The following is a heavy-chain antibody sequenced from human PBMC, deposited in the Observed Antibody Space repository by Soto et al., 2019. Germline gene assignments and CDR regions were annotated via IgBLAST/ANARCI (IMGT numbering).Heavy chain of an antibody. J-gene: IGHJ4*02. CDR2: IIPIFGTA. CDR3: ARGIITMFRGATGGFDY. D-gene: IGHD3-10*01. Sequence: QVQLVQSGAEVKKPGSSVKVSCKASGGTFSRYAISWLRQSPGQGLEWMGGIIPIFGTANYAQKFQGRVTSTADESTSTAYMALSSLRSEDTAVYYCARGIITMFRGATGGFDYWGQGTLVTVSS. V-gene: IGHV1-69*01. CDR1: GGTFSRYA.